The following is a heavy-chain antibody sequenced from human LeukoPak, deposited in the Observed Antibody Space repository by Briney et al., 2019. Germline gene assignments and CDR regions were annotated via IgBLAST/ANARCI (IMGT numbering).Heavy chain of an antibody. CDR1: GGFFSGYY. Sequence: PSETLSLTCAVYGGFFSGYYWSWIRQPPGKGLEWIGEINHSGSTNYNPSLKSRVTISVDTSKNQFSLKLSSVTAADTAVYYCATTDLYSSGWLPEPFDYWGQGTLVTVSS. CDR3: ATTDLYSSGWLPEPFDY. V-gene: IGHV4-34*01. J-gene: IGHJ4*02. D-gene: IGHD6-19*01. CDR2: INHSGST.